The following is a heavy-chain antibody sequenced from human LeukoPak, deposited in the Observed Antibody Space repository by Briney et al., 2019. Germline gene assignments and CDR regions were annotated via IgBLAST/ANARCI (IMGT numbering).Heavy chain of an antibody. CDR2: IIPIFSTA. Sequence: GASVKVSCKASGGTFSSYAISWVRQAPGQGLEWMGGIIPIFSTANYAQKFQGRVTITADKSTSTAYMELSSLRSEDTAVYYCARGSELWSPHYFDYWGQGTLVTVSS. J-gene: IGHJ4*02. CDR1: GGTFSSYA. V-gene: IGHV1-69*06. CDR3: ARGSELWSPHYFDY. D-gene: IGHD5-18*01.